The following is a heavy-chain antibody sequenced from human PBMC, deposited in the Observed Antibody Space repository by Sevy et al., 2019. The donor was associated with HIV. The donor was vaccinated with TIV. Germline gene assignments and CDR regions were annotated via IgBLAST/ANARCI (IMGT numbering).Heavy chain of an antibody. CDR3: ARHVLRFGELLPNPNWFDP. CDR2: IYYSGST. V-gene: IGHV4-59*08. D-gene: IGHD3-10*01. J-gene: IGHJ5*02. CDR1: GGSISSYY. Sequence: SETLSLTCTVSGGSISSYYWSWIRQPPGKGLEWIGYIYYSGSTNYNPSLKSRVTISVDTSKNQFSLKLSSVTAADTAVYHCARHVLRFGELLPNPNWFDPWGQGTLVTVSS.